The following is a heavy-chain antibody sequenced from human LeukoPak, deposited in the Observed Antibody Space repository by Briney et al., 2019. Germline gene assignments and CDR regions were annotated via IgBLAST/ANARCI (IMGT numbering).Heavy chain of an antibody. J-gene: IGHJ4*02. D-gene: IGHD5-24*01. CDR2: IYYSGST. V-gene: IGHV4-31*03. Sequence: PSETLSLTCTVSGGSISSGGYYWSWIRQHPGKGLEWIGYIYYSGSTYYNPSLKSRVTISVDTSKNQFSLKLSSVTAADTAVYYCARGGDGGHAANHYFDYWGQGTLVTVSS. CDR3: ARGGDGGHAANHYFDY. CDR1: GGSISSGGYY.